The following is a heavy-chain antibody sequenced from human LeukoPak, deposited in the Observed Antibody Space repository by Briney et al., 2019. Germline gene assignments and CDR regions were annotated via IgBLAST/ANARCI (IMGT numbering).Heavy chain of an antibody. CDR3: ARDSPKCRGRAFDF. CDR2: IKEDGSEK. J-gene: IGHJ3*01. D-gene: IGHD3-10*01. Sequence: GGSLRLSCAGSGFTFNTLWMSWVRQAPGKGLEWVANIKEDGSEKYYVDSVKGRFTISRDNARNSLYLQMNSLRAEDTAVYYCARDSPKCRGRAFDFWGQGTMVTVSS. V-gene: IGHV3-7*01. CDR1: GFTFNTLW.